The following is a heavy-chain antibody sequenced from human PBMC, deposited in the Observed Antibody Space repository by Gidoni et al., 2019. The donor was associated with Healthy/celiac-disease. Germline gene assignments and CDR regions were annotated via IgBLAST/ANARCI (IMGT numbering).Heavy chain of an antibody. CDR2: IWYDGSNK. Sequence: QVQLVESGGGVVQPGRSLRLSCAASGFTFSSYGMHWVRQAPGKGLEWVAVIWYDGSNKYYADSVKGRFTIARENSKNTLYMKMNSLRAEETAVYYCARETMVRGVITTTLDYWGQGTLVTVSS. CDR1: GFTFSSYG. V-gene: IGHV3-33*01. J-gene: IGHJ4*02. D-gene: IGHD3-10*01. CDR3: ARETMVRGVITTTLDY.